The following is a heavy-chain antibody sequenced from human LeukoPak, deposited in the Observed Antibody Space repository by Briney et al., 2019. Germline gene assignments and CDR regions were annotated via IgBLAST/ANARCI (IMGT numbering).Heavy chain of an antibody. J-gene: IGHJ4*02. CDR3: AREAARGYFDY. V-gene: IGHV3-74*01. D-gene: IGHD6-25*01. CDR1: GFTFSSYW. Sequence: PGGSLRLSCAASGFTFSSYWMHWVRQAPGKGLVWVSRINSDGSSTSYADSVKGRFTISRDNAKNSLYLQMNSLRAEDTAVYYCAREAARGYFDYWGQGTLVTVSS. CDR2: INSDGSST.